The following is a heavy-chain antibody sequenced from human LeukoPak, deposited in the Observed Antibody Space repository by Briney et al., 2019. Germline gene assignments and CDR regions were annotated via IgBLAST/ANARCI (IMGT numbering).Heavy chain of an antibody. V-gene: IGHV1-2*02. D-gene: IGHD2-2*01. CDR2: INPNSGGT. CDR1: GYTFTGYY. Sequence: GASVKVSCKASGYTFTGYYMHWVRQAPGQGLEWMGWINPNSGGTNYAQKFLGRVTMTRDMSISTAYMELSRLRSDDTAVYYCARSAIVVPAAIHFDYWGQGTLVTVSS. J-gene: IGHJ4*02. CDR3: ARSAIVVPAAIHFDY.